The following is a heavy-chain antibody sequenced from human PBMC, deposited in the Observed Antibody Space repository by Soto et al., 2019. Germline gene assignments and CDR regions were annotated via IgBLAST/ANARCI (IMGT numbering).Heavy chain of an antibody. CDR3: AREAVSGRTGLDS. V-gene: IGHV1-18*01. CDR2: VNAYNGNT. J-gene: IGHJ5*01. CDR1: GYTFTSYG. D-gene: IGHD6-19*01. Sequence: ASVKVSCKASGYTFTSYGISWVRQAPGQGLEWMGWVNAYNGNTNYAQKFQGRVTMTTDTSTSTAYMELRSLRSDDTAVYYCAREAVSGRTGLDSWGQGTLVTVSS.